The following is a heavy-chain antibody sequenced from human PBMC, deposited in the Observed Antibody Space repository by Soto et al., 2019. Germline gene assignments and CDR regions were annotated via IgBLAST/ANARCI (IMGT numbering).Heavy chain of an antibody. D-gene: IGHD3-22*01. CDR3: AKDLYYYDSTEGY. J-gene: IGHJ4*02. CDR1: GFTFSSCD. CDR2: ISYDGSNK. V-gene: IGHV3-30*18. Sequence: PGGSLRLSCAASGFTFSSCDMHWVRQAPGKGLEWVAVISYDGSNKYYADSVKGRFTISRDNSKNTLYLQMNSLRAEDTAVYYCAKDLYYYDSTEGYWGQGTLVTAPQ.